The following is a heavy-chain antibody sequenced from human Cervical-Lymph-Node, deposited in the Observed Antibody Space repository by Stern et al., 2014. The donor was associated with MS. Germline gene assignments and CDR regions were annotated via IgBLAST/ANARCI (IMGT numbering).Heavy chain of an antibody. Sequence: QVQLQESGPGLVKPSETLSLTCNVSGGSISGYYWTWIRQSPGRGLEWLWSVFFRGNTKYNPSLKSRVAISVDTFKNQFSLKLKSVTAADTAVYYCARDASSHYYDSGSSFDYWGQGTLVTVSS. D-gene: IGHD3-10*01. CDR3: ARDASSHYYDSGSSFDY. V-gene: IGHV4-59*13. CDR2: VFFRGNT. J-gene: IGHJ4*02. CDR1: GGSISGYY.